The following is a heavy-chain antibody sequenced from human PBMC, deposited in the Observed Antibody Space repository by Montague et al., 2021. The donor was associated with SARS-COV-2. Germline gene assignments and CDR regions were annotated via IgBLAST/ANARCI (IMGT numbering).Heavy chain of an antibody. D-gene: IGHD1-1*01. V-gene: IGHV6-1*01. J-gene: IGHJ6*02. Sequence: CAISGDSDGGNEARWNSEGQTPEIQLGQLRRTYYRSEWNNDYAVSVRGRVTINPDTSKNQFSLQLNSVTPEDTAIYYCTSGREGNYNVMDVWGQGTTVTVSS. CDR1: GDSDGGNEAR. CDR2: TYYRSEWNN. CDR3: TSGREGNYNVMDV.